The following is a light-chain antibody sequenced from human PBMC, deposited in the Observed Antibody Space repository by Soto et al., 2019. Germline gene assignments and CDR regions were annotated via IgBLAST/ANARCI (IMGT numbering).Light chain of an antibody. CDR1: SSDVGGYSY. Sequence: QSALTQPASVPGSPGQSITISCTGTSSDVGGYSYVSWYQQHPGKAPQLMIFEVNNRPSGLSNRFSGSKSGNTASLTISGLQPEDEADYYCNSYTSNSTWVFGGGTKLTVL. J-gene: IGLJ3*02. CDR3: NSYTSNSTWV. CDR2: EVN. V-gene: IGLV2-14*01.